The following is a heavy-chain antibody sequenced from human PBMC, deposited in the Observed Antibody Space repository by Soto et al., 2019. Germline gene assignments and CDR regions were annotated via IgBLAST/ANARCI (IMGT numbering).Heavy chain of an antibody. D-gene: IGHD3-3*01. J-gene: IGHJ6*02. Sequence: SVKVSCKASGDTFSSSTINWVRQAPGQGLEGVGGIIPICENTYFAQQFQGRVTITADKSTSTAYMELRSLSSEDTAVYYCARVRTQYFWSGPPTYYYYGVDVWGQGTTVTVSS. CDR3: ARVRTQYFWSGPPTYYYYGVDV. CDR1: GDTFSSST. V-gene: IGHV1-69*06. CDR2: IIPICENT.